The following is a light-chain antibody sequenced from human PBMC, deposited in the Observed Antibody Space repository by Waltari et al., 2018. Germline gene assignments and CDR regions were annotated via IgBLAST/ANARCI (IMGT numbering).Light chain of an antibody. Sequence: DVVMTQSPLSLPITPGQLASMTCRSSQSLLHSDRNTYLSWFLQKPGQPPRRLIYRVSDRDSGVPDRFSGSGAGTDFTLKISRVEPEDVGIYYCMQATDFPFTFGPGTKLDIK. CDR3: MQATDFPFT. CDR1: QSLLHSDRNTY. J-gene: IGKJ3*01. CDR2: RVS. V-gene: IGKV2-30*02.